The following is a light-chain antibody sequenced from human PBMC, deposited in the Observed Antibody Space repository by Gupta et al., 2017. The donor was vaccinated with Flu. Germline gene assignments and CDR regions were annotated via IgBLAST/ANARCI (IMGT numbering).Light chain of an antibody. CDR2: KVS. CDR3: RQLTHWRVFT. V-gene: IGKV2-30*01. J-gene: IGKJ3*01. Sequence: LGQPASIYCRSRHSRGTTGGNIFLGWFNQRQGQAPRRLIYKVSNRDAGVPDRFSGSGSDTDFTLKISSGEDEDVGVYYCRQLTHWRVFTFGHGTKVEIK. CDR1: HSRGTTGGNIF.